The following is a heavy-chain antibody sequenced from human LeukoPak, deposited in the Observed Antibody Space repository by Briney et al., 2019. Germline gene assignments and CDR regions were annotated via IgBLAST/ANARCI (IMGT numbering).Heavy chain of an antibody. CDR3: ARAGSSSWYYYYYGMDV. J-gene: IGHJ6*02. V-gene: IGHV3-30-3*01. CDR1: GFTSSSYA. D-gene: IGHD6-13*01. CDR2: ISYDGSNK. Sequence: PGRSLRLSCAASGFTSSSYAMHWVRQAPGKGLEWVAVISYDGSNKYYADSVKGRFTISRDNSKNTLYLQMNSLRAEDTAVYYCARAGSSSWYYYYYGMDVWGQGTTVTVSS.